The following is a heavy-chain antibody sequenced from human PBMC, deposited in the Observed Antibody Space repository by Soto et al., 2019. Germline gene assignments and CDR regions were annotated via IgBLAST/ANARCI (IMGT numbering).Heavy chain of an antibody. CDR2: INHSGST. CDR1: GASISNSY. V-gene: IGHV4-34*01. Sequence: SETLSLTCTVSGASISNSYWSWIRQPPGTGLEWIGEINHSGSTNYNPSLKSRVTISVDTSKNQFSLKLTSVTAADTAVYYCARHKTYYYGSGSQDYYYYGMDVWGQGTTVTVSS. D-gene: IGHD3-10*01. J-gene: IGHJ6*02. CDR3: ARHKTYYYGSGSQDYYYYGMDV.